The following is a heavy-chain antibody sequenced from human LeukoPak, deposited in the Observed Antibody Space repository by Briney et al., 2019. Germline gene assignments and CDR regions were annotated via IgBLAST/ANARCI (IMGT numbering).Heavy chain of an antibody. Sequence: SETLSLTCAVYGGSFSGYYWSWIRQPPGKGLEWIGEINHSGSTNYNPSLKSRVTISVDTSKNQFSLKLSSVTAADTAVYYCARQSTVTSQANYWGQGTLVTVSS. J-gene: IGHJ4*02. CDR2: INHSGST. V-gene: IGHV4-34*01. CDR1: GGSFSGYY. D-gene: IGHD4-17*01. CDR3: ARQSTVTSQANY.